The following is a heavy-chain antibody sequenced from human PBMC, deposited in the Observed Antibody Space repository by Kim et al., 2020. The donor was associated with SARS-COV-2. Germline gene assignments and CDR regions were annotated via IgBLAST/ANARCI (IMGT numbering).Heavy chain of an antibody. Sequence: YADSVKGRFTISRDNSKNTLYLQMNSLRAEDTAVYYCAKGTTVTTGAWAYWGQGTLVTVSS. V-gene: IGHV3-23*01. D-gene: IGHD4-17*01. CDR3: AKGTTVTTGAWAY. J-gene: IGHJ4*02.